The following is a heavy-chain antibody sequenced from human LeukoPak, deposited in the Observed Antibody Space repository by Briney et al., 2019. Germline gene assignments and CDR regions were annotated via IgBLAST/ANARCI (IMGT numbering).Heavy chain of an antibody. J-gene: IGHJ6*02. Sequence: QSQTLSLTCAISGDSVSSISVAWNWIRQSPSRGLEWLGRTYYRSKWYNEYAVSVKGRININPGPSKNQFSLQLNSVTPEDTAVYYCALARSEYHYGMDVWGQGATVTVSS. CDR2: TYYRSKWYN. CDR1: GDSVSSISVA. CDR3: ALARSEYHYGMDV. V-gene: IGHV6-1*01.